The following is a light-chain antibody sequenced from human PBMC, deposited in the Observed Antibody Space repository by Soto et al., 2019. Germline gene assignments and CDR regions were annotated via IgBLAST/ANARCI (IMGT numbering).Light chain of an antibody. V-gene: IGLV2-11*01. CDR1: SSDVGGYNS. CDR3: CSHAGSYTYV. Sequence: QSALTQPRSVSGSPGQSVTISCTGASSDVGGYNSVSWYQQHPGKPPKLMIYDVTRRPSGVPDRFSGSKSGNTASLTISGLQAEDGADYYCCSHAGSYTYVFGTGTKLTVL. J-gene: IGLJ1*01. CDR2: DVT.